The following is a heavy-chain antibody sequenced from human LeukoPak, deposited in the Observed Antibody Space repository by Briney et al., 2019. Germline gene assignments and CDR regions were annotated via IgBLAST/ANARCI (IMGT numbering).Heavy chain of an antibody. CDR3: ARDPQYSSGWYPYYYYGMDV. D-gene: IGHD6-19*01. J-gene: IGHJ6*02. Sequence: GGSLRLSCAASGFTFSSYAMSWVRQAPGKGLEWVSAISDSGGSTYYTDSVKGRFTISRDNSKNTLYLQMNSLRAEDTAVYYCARDPQYSSGWYPYYYYGMDVWGQGTTVTVSS. CDR1: GFTFSSYA. V-gene: IGHV3-23*01. CDR2: ISDSGGST.